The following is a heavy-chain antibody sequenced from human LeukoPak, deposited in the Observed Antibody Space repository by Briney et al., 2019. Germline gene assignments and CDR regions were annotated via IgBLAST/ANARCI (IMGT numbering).Heavy chain of an antibody. D-gene: IGHD1-26*01. Sequence: SETLSFTCTVSGGSISSYYWSWIRQPPGKGLEWIGYIYYSGSTNYNPSLKSRVTISVDTSKNQFSLKLSSVTAADTAVYYCARDSGATQASSYYYYYYMDVWGKGTTVTVSS. CDR2: IYYSGST. V-gene: IGHV4-59*12. J-gene: IGHJ6*03. CDR3: ARDSGATQASSYYYYYYMDV. CDR1: GGSISSYY.